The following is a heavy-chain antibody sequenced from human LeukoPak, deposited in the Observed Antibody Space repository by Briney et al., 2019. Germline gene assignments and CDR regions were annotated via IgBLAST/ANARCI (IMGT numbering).Heavy chain of an antibody. Sequence: SETLSLTCAVYGGSFSGYYWSWIRQPPGKGLEWIGEINHSGSTNYNPSLKSRVTISVDTSKNQFSLKLSSVTAADTAVYYCARQGDQGQLVRFDPWGQGTLVTVSS. CDR1: GGSFSGYY. CDR3: ARQGDQGQLVRFDP. J-gene: IGHJ5*02. V-gene: IGHV4-34*01. CDR2: INHSGST. D-gene: IGHD6-13*01.